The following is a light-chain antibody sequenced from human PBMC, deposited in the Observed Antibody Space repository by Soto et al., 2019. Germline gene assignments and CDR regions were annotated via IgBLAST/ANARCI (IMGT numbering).Light chain of an antibody. Sequence: DIQLTQSPSFLSASVGDRVTITCRASQGISSYLAWYQQKPGKAPNLLIHTASTSQSGVPSRFSGSGSGTEFTLTISSLQPEDFATYYCQQRNSYPITFGQGTRLEIK. CDR2: TAS. V-gene: IGKV1-9*01. CDR3: QQRNSYPIT. CDR1: QGISSY. J-gene: IGKJ5*01.